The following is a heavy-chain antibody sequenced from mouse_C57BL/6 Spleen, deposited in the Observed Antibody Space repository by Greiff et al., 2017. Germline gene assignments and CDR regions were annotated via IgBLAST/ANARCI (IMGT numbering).Heavy chain of an antibody. J-gene: IGHJ1*03. CDR1: GFSLTSYG. CDR2: IWRGGST. V-gene: IGHV2-5*01. CDR3: AKMAGYYGYFDV. Sequence: VKLMESGPGLVQPSQSLSITCTVSGFSLTSYGVHWVRQSPGKGLEWLGVIWRGGSTDYNAAFMSRLSITKDNSKSQVFFKMNSLQADDTAIYYCAKMAGYYGYFDVWGTGTTVTVSS. D-gene: IGHD2-2*01.